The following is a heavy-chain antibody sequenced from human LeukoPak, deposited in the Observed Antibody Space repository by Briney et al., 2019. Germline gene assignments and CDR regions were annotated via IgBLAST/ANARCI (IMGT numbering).Heavy chain of an antibody. D-gene: IGHD3-10*01. J-gene: IGHJ4*02. CDR2: IYYSGST. CDR3: ARGDYYGDFDY. CDR1: GYSISSGYY. V-gene: IGHV4-38-2*02. Sequence: SETLSLTCTVSGYSISSGYYWGWIRQPPGKGLEWIGYIYYSGSTNYNPSLKSRVTISVDTSKNQFSLKLSSVTAADTAVYYCARGDYYGDFDYWGQGTLVTVSS.